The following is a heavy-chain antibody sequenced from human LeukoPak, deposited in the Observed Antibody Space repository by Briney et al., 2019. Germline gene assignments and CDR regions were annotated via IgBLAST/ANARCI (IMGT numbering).Heavy chain of an antibody. CDR1: GGTFSSYA. V-gene: IGHV1-69*13. Sequence: GASVKVSCKASGGTFSSYAISWVRQAPGQGLEWLGGIIPIFGTANYAQKFQGRVTITADESTSTAYMELSSLRSEDTAVYYWARNPWEYYYDSSGLSPDAFDIWGQGTMVTVSS. CDR3: ARNPWEYYYDSSGLSPDAFDI. J-gene: IGHJ3*02. D-gene: IGHD3-22*01. CDR2: IIPIFGTA.